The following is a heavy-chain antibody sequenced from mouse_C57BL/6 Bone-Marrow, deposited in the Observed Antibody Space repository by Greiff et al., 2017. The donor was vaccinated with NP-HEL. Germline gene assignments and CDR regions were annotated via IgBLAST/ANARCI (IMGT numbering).Heavy chain of an antibody. CDR1: GYTFPDYN. V-gene: IGHV1-22*01. CDR2: INPNNGGT. J-gene: IGHJ2*01. Sequence: VQLQQSGPELVKPGASVKMSCKASGYTFPDYNMHWVKQSHGKSLEWIGYINPNNGGTSYNQKFKGKATLTVNKSSSTAYMELRSLTSEDSAVYYCARGRLRRYFDYWGQGTTLTVSS. CDR3: ARGRLRRYFDY. D-gene: IGHD2-4*01.